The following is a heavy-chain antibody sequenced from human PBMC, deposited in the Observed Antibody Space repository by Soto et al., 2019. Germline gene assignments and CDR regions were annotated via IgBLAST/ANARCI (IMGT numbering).Heavy chain of an antibody. J-gene: IGHJ5*01. CDR1: GGSISSYY. CDR3: ASMIGDPVLSFDS. Sequence: QVQLQESGPGLVKPSETLSLTSTVSGGSISSYYWSWIRQPPGKGLEWIGFIFYSGSTSYNPPLKSRVTISIDTSEYQFSLKLNSATAADTAVYYCASMIGDPVLSFDSWGQGTLVAVSS. V-gene: IGHV4-59*01. D-gene: IGHD3-10*02. CDR2: IFYSGST.